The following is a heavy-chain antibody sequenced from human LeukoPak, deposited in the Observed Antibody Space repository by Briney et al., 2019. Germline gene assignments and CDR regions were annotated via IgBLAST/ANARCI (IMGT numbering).Heavy chain of an antibody. CDR2: IKSDGSET. V-gene: IGHV3-74*01. CDR3: TRGGLNHAFDI. Sequence: GGSLRLSCAASGFTFSSYWMHWVRQAPGKGLAWVSRIKSDGSETSYADSVKGRFTIARDNAKNTLYLQMNSLRVEDTAVYYCTRGGLNHAFDIWGQGTMVTVSA. J-gene: IGHJ3*02. D-gene: IGHD3/OR15-3a*01. CDR1: GFTFSSYW.